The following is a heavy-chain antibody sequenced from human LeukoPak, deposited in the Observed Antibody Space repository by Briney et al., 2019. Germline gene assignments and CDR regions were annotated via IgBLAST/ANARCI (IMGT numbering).Heavy chain of an antibody. CDR1: GFTFTSSV. D-gene: IGHD1-26*01. CDR3: AAPFGAPSGSYESPLYYYYGMDV. V-gene: IGHV1-58*02. J-gene: IGHJ6*02. CDR2: IVVGSGNT. Sequence: SVKVSCKASGFTFTSSVMQWVRQARGQRLDWIGWIVVGSGNTNYAQKFQERVTITRDMSTSTAYMELSSLRSEDTAVYYCAAPFGAPSGSYESPLYYYYGMDVWGQGTTVTVSS.